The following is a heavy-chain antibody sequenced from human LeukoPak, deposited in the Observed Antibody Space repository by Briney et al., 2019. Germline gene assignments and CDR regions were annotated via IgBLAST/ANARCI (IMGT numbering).Heavy chain of an antibody. CDR3: ARDSNPYGDYGGGWFDP. V-gene: IGHV4-39*07. Sequence: SETLSLTCTVSGGSISSSSYYWGWLRQPPGTGLEWLGSIYYSGSTYYNPSLKSRVTISVDTSKNQFSLKLSSVTAADTAVYYCARDSNPYGDYGGGWFDPWGQGTLVTVSS. D-gene: IGHD4-17*01. CDR2: IYYSGST. J-gene: IGHJ5*02. CDR1: GGSISSSSYY.